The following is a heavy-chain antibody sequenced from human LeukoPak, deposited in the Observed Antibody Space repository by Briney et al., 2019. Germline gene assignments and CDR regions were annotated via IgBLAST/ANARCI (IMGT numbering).Heavy chain of an antibody. J-gene: IGHJ6*02. Sequence: SETLSLTCTVSGGSISSYYWSWIRQPPVKGLEWIGYIYYSGSTNYNPSLKSRVTISVDTSKNQFSLKLSSVTAADTAVYYCARHSSYYGMDVWGQGTTVTVSS. V-gene: IGHV4-59*08. CDR1: GGSISSYY. CDR2: IYYSGST. CDR3: ARHSSYYGMDV.